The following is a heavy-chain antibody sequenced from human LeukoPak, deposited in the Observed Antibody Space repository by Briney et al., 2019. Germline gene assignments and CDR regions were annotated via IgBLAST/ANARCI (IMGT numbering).Heavy chain of an antibody. CDR2: IIPILGIA. J-gene: IGHJ3*02. Sequence: GASVKVSCKASGGTFSSYAISWVRQAPGQGLEWMGRIIPILGIANYAQKFQGRVTMTRDTSTSTVYMELSSLRSEDTAVYYCATSADSGDYVGPFDIWGQGTMVTVSS. D-gene: IGHD4-17*01. CDR3: ATSADSGDYVGPFDI. CDR1: GGTFSSYA. V-gene: IGHV1-69*04.